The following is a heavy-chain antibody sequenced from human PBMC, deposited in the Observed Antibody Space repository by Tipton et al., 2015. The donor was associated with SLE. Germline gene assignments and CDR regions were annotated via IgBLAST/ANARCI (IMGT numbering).Heavy chain of an antibody. D-gene: IGHD1-26*01. CDR2: IKSKTDGGTT. Sequence: SLRLSCAASGFTFSSYAMSWVRQAPGKGLEWVGRIKSKTDGGTTDYAAPVKGRFTISRDDSKNTLYLQMNSLKTEDTAVYYCTTWEPSGYGMDVWGQGTTVTVSS. CDR1: GFTFSSYA. J-gene: IGHJ6*02. V-gene: IGHV3-15*01. CDR3: TTWEPSGYGMDV.